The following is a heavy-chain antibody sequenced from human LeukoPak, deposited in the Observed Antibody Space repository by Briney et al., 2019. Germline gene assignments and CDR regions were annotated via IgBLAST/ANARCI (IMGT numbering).Heavy chain of an antibody. V-gene: IGHV3-11*01. CDR2: INIGGTNT. CDR3: ATDGAGFDT. CDR1: RFTFNDYY. J-gene: IGHJ5*02. Sequence: PGGSLRLSCAASRFTFNDYYMSWIRQAPGKGLEWLSYINIGGTNTHYADSVKGRFTISRDNAKKSLYLEMNNLRAEDTAVYYCATDGAGFDTWGQGVLVTVSS.